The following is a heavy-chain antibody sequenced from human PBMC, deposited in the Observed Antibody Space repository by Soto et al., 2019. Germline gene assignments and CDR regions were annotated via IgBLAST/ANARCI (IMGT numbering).Heavy chain of an antibody. CDR2: ISYDGSNK. CDR3: AKVSASDLTGTQVLRAGYFDY. V-gene: IGHV3-30*18. J-gene: IGHJ4*02. Sequence: GGSLRLSCAASGFTFSSYGMHWVRQAPGKGLEWVAVISYDGSNKYYADSVKGRFTISRDNSKNTLYLQMNSLRAEDTAVYYCAKVSASDLTGTQVLRAGYFDYWGQGTPVPVYS. CDR1: GFTFSSYG. D-gene: IGHD1-7*01.